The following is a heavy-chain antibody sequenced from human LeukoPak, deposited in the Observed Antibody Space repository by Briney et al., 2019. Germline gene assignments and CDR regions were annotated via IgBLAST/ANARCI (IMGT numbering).Heavy chain of an antibody. CDR2: IYCSGST. J-gene: IGHJ3*02. CDR1: GGSISSYY. Sequence: PSETLSLTCTVSGGSISSYYWSWIRQPPGKGLEWIGYIYCSGSTNYNPSLKSRVTISVDTSKNQFSLKLSSVTAADTAVYYCATTTVTTLVDAFDIWGQGTMVTVSS. V-gene: IGHV4-59*08. CDR3: ATTTVTTLVDAFDI. D-gene: IGHD4-11*01.